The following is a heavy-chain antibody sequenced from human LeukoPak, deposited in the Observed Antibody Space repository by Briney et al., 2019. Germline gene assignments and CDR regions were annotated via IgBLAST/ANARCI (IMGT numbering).Heavy chain of an antibody. CDR2: INSDGSST. D-gene: IGHD2-2*01. V-gene: IGHV3-74*01. CDR1: GFTFSSYW. J-gene: IGHJ4*02. CDR3: AKSPLSLVPAAHFFDY. Sequence: GGSLRLSRAASGFTFSSYWMHWVRQAPGKGLVWVSRINSDGSSTSYADSVKGRFTISRDNAKNTLYLQMNSLRAEDTAVYYCAKSPLSLVPAAHFFDYWGQGTLVTVSS.